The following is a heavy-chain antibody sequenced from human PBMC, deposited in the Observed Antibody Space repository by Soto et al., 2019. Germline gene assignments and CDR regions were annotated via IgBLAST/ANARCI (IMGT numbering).Heavy chain of an antibody. CDR1: GYTFTSYG. CDR2: ISAYNGNT. J-gene: IGHJ4*02. V-gene: IGHV1-18*01. CDR3: ESHPIYCSSTSCYRHFFDY. D-gene: IGHD2-2*01. Sequence: ASVKVSWKASGYTFTSYGISWVRQAPGQGLEWMGWISAYNGNTNYAQKLQGRVTMTTDTSTSTAYMELRSLRSDDTAVYYCESHPIYCSSTSCYRHFFDYWGQGTLVTVSS.